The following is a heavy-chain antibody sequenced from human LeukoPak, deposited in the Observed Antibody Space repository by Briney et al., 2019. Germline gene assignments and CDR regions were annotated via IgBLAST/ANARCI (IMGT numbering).Heavy chain of an antibody. D-gene: IGHD5-18*01. J-gene: IGHJ4*02. CDR3: ARPAGDTAMVKSRPYYFDF. Sequence: ASVKVSCKASGYTFTSYGISWVRQAPGQGLEWMGWISAYNGNTNYAQKLQGRVTITRDTSASTAYMELSSLRSEDTAVYYCARPAGDTAMVKSRPYYFDFWGQGTLVTVSS. CDR2: ISAYNGNT. V-gene: IGHV1-18*01. CDR1: GYTFTSYG.